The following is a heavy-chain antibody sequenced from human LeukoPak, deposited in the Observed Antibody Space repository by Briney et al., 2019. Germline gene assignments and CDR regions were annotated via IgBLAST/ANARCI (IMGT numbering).Heavy chain of an antibody. CDR3: GAARLRLGETPPDY. D-gene: IGHD3-16*01. CDR1: GYTFTGYY. CDR2: INPNSGGT. V-gene: IGHV1-2*02. J-gene: IGHJ4*02. Sequence: GASVKVSCKASGYTFTGYYMHWVRQAPGQGLEWMGWINPNSGGTNYAQKFQGRVTMTRDTSISTAYMELRSLRSDDTAVYYCGAARLRLGETPPDYWGQGTLVTVSS.